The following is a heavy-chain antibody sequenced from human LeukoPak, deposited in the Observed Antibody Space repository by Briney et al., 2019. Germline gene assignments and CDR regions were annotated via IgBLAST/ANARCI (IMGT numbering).Heavy chain of an antibody. CDR3: ARGGGLHSSSSAQGDY. CDR2: IYYSGST. J-gene: IGHJ4*02. D-gene: IGHD6-6*01. CDR1: GYSISSGYY. Sequence: NASETLSLTCTVSGYSISSGYYWGWIRQPPGKGLEWIGSIYYSGSTYYNPSLKSRVTISVDTSKNQFSLKLSSVTAADTAVYYCARGGGLHSSSSAQGDYWGQGTLVTVSS. V-gene: IGHV4-38-2*02.